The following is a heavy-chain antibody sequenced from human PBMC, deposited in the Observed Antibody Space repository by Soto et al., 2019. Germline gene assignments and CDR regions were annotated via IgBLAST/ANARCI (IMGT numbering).Heavy chain of an antibody. CDR1: GFPFSDYA. V-gene: IGHV3-23*01. CDR2: ISSRGGDT. CDR3: AEDLFPALSGKDYYYGLDV. J-gene: IGHJ6*02. Sequence: EMKLLESGGGLVQPGGSLRLSCAASGFPFSDYAMSWVRQAPGKGLQWVSVISSRGGDTYYADSVRGRFTISRDNSKSTLSLQMNSLRAEDTAIYYCAEDLFPALSGKDYYYGLDVWGPGTTVIVSS. D-gene: IGHD1-20*01.